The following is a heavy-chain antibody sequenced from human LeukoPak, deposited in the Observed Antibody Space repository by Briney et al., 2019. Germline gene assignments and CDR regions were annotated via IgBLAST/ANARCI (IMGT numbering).Heavy chain of an antibody. D-gene: IGHD3-10*01. CDR3: ARVTMVRGVIEVDY. V-gene: IGHV4-30-4*01. Sequence: PSETLSLTCTVSGGSISSGDYYWSWIRQPPGKGLEWIGYIYYSGSTYYNPSLKSRVTISVDTSKNQFSLKLSSVTAADTAVYYRARVTMVRGVIEVDYWGQGTLVTVSS. CDR1: GGSISSGDYY. J-gene: IGHJ4*02. CDR2: IYYSGST.